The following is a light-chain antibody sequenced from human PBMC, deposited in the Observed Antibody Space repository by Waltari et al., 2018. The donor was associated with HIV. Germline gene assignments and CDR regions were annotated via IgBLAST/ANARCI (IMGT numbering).Light chain of an antibody. CDR2: AAS. J-gene: IGKJ3*01. Sequence: DIQMTQSPSSLSASVGDSVLIACRASRAISNYLNWYQQKPGKAPKLLIYAASNLQSGVPSRFSGSGSATDFTLTINSLQPEDFATYYCQQTSSAPFTFGPGTKVNI. V-gene: IGKV1-39*01. CDR1: RAISNY. CDR3: QQTSSAPFT.